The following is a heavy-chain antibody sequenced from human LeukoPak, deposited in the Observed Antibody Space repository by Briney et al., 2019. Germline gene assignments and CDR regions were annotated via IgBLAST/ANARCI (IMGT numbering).Heavy chain of an antibody. Sequence: ASVKVSCKASGYTFTSYGISWVRQAPGQGLEWMGWISAYNGNTNYAQKLQGRVTMTTDTSTSTGYMELRSLRSDDTAVYYCARSLVVVTAINAFDIWGQGTMVTVSS. J-gene: IGHJ3*02. CDR3: ARSLVVVTAINAFDI. V-gene: IGHV1-18*01. CDR1: GYTFTSYG. D-gene: IGHD2-21*02. CDR2: ISAYNGNT.